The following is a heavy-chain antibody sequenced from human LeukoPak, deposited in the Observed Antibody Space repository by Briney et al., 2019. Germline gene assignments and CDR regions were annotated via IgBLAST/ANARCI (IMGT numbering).Heavy chain of an antibody. CDR1: GGSISSSSYY. D-gene: IGHD5-24*01. J-gene: IGHJ6*03. CDR2: IYYSGST. CDR3: AKGLSARSDGHYYMDV. V-gene: IGHV4-39*07. Sequence: SETLSLTCTVSGGSISSSSYYWGWIRQPPGKGLEWIGSIYYSGSTYYNPSLKSRVTISVDTSKNQFSLKLSSVTAADTAVYYCAKGLSARSDGHYYMDVWGKGTTVTISS.